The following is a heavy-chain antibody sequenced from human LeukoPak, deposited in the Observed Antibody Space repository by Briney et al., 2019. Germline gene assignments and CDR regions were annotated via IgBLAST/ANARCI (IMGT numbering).Heavy chain of an antibody. CDR3: ARDCSGGSCYGAFDI. Sequence: SQTLSLTCTVSGASIRSGDYYWSWIRQPPGKGLEWIGYIYDSGSTYYNPSLKSRITISVDTSEDRFSLKLSSVTATDTAVYYCARDCSGGSCYGAFDIWGQGTMVTVSS. V-gene: IGHV4-30-4*01. CDR1: GASIRSGDYY. D-gene: IGHD2-15*01. CDR2: IYDSGST. J-gene: IGHJ3*02.